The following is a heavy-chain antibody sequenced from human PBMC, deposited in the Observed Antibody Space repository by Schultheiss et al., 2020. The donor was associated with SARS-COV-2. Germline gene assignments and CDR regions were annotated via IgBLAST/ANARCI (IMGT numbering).Heavy chain of an antibody. D-gene: IGHD5-12*01. CDR1: GFTFSNAW. V-gene: IGHV3-21*04. CDR3: ARDAVRVNRATIPYYYYGMDV. J-gene: IGHJ6*02. CDR2: ISSSSSYI. Sequence: GGSLRLSCAASGFTFSNAWMSWVRQAPGKGLEWVSSISSSSSYIYYADSVKGRFTISRDNAKNSLYLQMNSLRAEDTAVYYCARDAVRVNRATIPYYYYGMDVWGQGTTVTVSS.